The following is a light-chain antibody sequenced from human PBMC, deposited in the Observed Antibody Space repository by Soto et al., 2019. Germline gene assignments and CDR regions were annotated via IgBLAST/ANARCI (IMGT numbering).Light chain of an antibody. CDR3: QQAHTFPRA. V-gene: IGKV1-12*01. Sequence: DIQMTQSPSSVSASVGDRVTLTCRASQDISTSLAWYQQKPGTAPRLLIYAASNLQSGVPSRFSGGGSGTDFTLTISCLQPDDFASYYCQQAHTFPRAFGGGTKVEIK. CDR2: AAS. CDR1: QDISTS. J-gene: IGKJ4*01.